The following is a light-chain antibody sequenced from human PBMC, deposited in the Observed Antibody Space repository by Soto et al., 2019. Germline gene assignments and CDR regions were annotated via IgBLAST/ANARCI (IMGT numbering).Light chain of an antibody. Sequence: EIVLTQSPDTLSLSPGEGATLSCRASQSVSSSYLAWYQQKHGQAPRLLLYGASSRATGIPDRFSGSASGTDCTITITRLETEDGAVYYCQQYGSTTQTFGQGTKVDIK. V-gene: IGKV3-20*01. J-gene: IGKJ1*01. CDR3: QQYGSTTQT. CDR2: GAS. CDR1: QSVSSSY.